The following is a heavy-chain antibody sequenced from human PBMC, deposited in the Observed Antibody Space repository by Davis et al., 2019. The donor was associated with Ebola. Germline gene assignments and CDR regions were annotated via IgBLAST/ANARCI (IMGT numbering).Heavy chain of an antibody. J-gene: IGHJ6*02. CDR1: GHSVFGTNGA. D-gene: IGHD3-16*01. Sequence: HSQTLSLTCAISGHSVFGTNGAWNWIRQSPSRGLEWLGRTYYTSKWHNDYGESVKSRITINPDTSKNQLSLQLNSVTPEDTAVYYCVRGWGRSGLDVWGQGTTVTVSS. CDR2: TYYTSKWHN. CDR3: VRGWGRSGLDV. V-gene: IGHV6-1*01.